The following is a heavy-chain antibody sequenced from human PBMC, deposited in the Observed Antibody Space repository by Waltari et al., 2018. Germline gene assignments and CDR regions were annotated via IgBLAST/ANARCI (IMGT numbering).Heavy chain of an antibody. D-gene: IGHD3-22*01. CDR1: GGSISSGSYY. V-gene: IGHV4-61*09. CDR3: ARGSDSSGYYYY. J-gene: IGHJ4*02. Sequence: QVQLQESGPGLVKPSQTLSLTCTVSGGSISSGSYYWSWIRQPAGKGLEWIGYIYTSGSTNYNPSLKSRVTISVDTSKNQFSLKLSSVTAADTAVYYCARGSDSSGYYYYWGQGTLVTVSS. CDR2: IYTSGST.